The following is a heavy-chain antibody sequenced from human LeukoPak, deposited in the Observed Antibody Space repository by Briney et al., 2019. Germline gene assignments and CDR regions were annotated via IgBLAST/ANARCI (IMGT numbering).Heavy chain of an antibody. J-gene: IGHJ4*02. Sequence: PGGSLRLSCAASGFTFSSSGMHWVRQAPGKGLEWVAVIWFGGSNKHYADSVKGRFTISRDNSKNTLYLQMNNLRAEDTAVYYCARGPSGDNGGYFNYWGQGTLVTVSS. CDR3: ARGPSGDNGGYFNY. V-gene: IGHV3-33*08. CDR1: GFTFSSSG. D-gene: IGHD2-21*02. CDR2: IWFGGSNK.